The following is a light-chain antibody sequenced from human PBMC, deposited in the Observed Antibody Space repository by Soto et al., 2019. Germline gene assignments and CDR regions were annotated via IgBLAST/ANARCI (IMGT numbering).Light chain of an antibody. CDR1: QNLLHSDGKTY. Sequence: IVITHIALSLSVTPREPASTSSKTRQNLLHSDGKTYFYWYLQKPGQPPQLLIYEVSNRFSGMPERFSGSGSGTDFTLKISRVEAEDAGIYYCVQTIQLPWTFGQGTKVDI. J-gene: IGKJ1*01. V-gene: IGKV2D-29*01. CDR2: EVS. CDR3: VQTIQLPWT.